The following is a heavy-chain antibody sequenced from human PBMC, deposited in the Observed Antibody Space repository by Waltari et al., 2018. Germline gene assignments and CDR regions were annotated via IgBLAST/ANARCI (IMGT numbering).Heavy chain of an antibody. CDR2: IYYSGST. V-gene: IGHV4-59*01. D-gene: IGHD3-3*01. J-gene: IGHJ6*03. CDR3: ARSIFGVVTSGYYYMDV. Sequence: QLPGKGLEWIGYIYYSGSTNYNPSLKSRVTISVDTSKNKFSLKLSSVTAADTAMYYCARSIFGVVTSGYYYMDVWGKGTTVTVSS.